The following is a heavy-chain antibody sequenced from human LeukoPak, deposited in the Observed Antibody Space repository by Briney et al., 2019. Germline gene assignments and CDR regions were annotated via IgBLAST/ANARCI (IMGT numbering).Heavy chain of an antibody. CDR2: INPSGGST. CDR1: GYTFTSYY. V-gene: IGHV1-46*01. CDR3: ASMVRGKQNFDY. J-gene: IGHJ4*02. D-gene: IGHD3-10*01. Sequence: ASVKVSCKASGYTFTSYYMHWVRQAPGQGLEWMGIINPSGGSTSYAQKFQGGVTMTRDMSTSTVYMELSSLRSEDTAVYYCASMVRGKQNFDYWGQGTLVTVSS.